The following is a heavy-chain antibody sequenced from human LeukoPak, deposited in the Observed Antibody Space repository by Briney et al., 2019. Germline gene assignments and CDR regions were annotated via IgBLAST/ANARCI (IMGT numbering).Heavy chain of an antibody. J-gene: IGHJ4*02. D-gene: IGHD2-2*02. CDR1: GFTFSSYG. CDR3: AKSSDSDIVVVPAAIRLDY. V-gene: IGHV3-30*02. CDR2: IWYDGSNK. Sequence: PGGSLRLSCAVSGFTFSSYGMHWVRQAPGKGLEWVAFIWYDGSNKYYADSVKGRFTISRDNSKNTLYLQMNSLRAEDTAVYYCAKSSDSDIVVVPAAIRLDYWGQGTLVTVSS.